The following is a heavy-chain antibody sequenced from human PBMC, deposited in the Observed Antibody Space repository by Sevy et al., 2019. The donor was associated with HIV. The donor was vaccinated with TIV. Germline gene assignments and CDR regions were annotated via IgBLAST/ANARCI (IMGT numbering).Heavy chain of an antibody. V-gene: IGHV6-1*01. D-gene: IGHD6-19*01. CDR1: GDSVSNNGVA. Sequence: SQTLSLTCAISGDSVSNNGVAWNWIRQSPSRGLEWLGRTYYRSKRYNNYAVSMKGRIRIDGGTSRNQISVQQNSVTPEDTAVYYCARSSSVWDGSNNFWFDPWGQGTLVTVSS. CDR3: ARSSSVWDGSNNFWFDP. J-gene: IGHJ5*02. CDR2: TYYRSKRYN.